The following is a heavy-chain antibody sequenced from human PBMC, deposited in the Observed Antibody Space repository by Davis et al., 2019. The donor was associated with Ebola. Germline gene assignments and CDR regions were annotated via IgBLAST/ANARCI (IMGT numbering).Heavy chain of an antibody. Sequence: GESLKISCKCSGYSFTSYWIGWVRQMPGKGLEWMGIIYPGDSDTRYSPSFQGQVTISADKSISTAYLQWSSLKASDTAMYYCARRGIVATIGYYYYGMDVWGQGTTVTVSS. CDR2: IYPGDSDT. CDR1: GYSFTSYW. D-gene: IGHD5-12*01. V-gene: IGHV5-51*01. CDR3: ARRGIVATIGYYYYGMDV. J-gene: IGHJ6*02.